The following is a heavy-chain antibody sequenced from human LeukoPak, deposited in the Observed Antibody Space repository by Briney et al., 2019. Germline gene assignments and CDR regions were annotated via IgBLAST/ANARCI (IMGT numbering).Heavy chain of an antibody. V-gene: IGHV3-21*01. J-gene: IGHJ4*02. Sequence: GGPLRLSCAASGFTFSSYSMNWVRQAPGKGLEWVSSISSSSSYIYYADSGKGRFTISRVNAKNSLYLQMNSLRAEDTAVYYCARDLGIAVAGTRFDYWGQGTLVTVSS. CDR2: ISSSSSYI. CDR3: ARDLGIAVAGTRFDY. CDR1: GFTFSSYS. D-gene: IGHD6-19*01.